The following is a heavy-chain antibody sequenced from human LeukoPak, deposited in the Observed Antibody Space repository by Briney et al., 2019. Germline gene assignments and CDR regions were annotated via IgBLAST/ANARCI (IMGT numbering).Heavy chain of an antibody. CDR1: SVSISSHD. CDR2: SHYSGDT. D-gene: IGHD2-8*01. J-gene: IGHJ6*02. V-gene: IGHV4-59*11. Sequence: SETLSLTCTVSSVSISSHDWSWIRQSPGKGLEWIGYSHYSGDTSYNPSLKSRVTISLDTSKNQFSLRLSSVTAADTAVYYCAREDVVLVDAVRYYYYGMDVWGQGTTVTVSS. CDR3: AREDVVLVDAVRYYYYGMDV.